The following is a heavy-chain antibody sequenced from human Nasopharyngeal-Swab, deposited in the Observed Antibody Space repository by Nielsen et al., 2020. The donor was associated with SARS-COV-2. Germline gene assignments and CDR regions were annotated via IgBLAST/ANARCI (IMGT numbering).Heavy chain of an antibody. V-gene: IGHV5-51*01. J-gene: IGHJ6*03. D-gene: IGHD3-3*01. CDR2: IYPGDSDT. CDR1: GYSFSTYW. CDR3: ARQAPHYDFWSGSAYYMDV. Sequence: GASLQISCRGSGYSFSTYWIAWVRQMPGKGLERMGVIYPGDSDTRYSPSFQGQVTISADKSISTAYLQWSSLKASDTAMYYCARQAPHYDFWSGSAYYMDVWGKGTTVTVSS.